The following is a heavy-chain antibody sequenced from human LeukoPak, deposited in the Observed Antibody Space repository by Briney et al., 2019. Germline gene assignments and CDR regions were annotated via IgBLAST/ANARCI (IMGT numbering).Heavy chain of an antibody. J-gene: IGHJ4*02. Sequence: PSETLSFTCTVSGGSISDHYWSWIRLPPGKGLEWIGYIHYSGSTQYIPSLKSRVTISADTSKNQFSLKLSSVTAADTAVYYCARHTAAAGYYFDYWGQGTLVTVSS. V-gene: IGHV4-59*08. CDR1: GGSISDHY. CDR3: ARHTAAAGYYFDY. D-gene: IGHD6-13*01. CDR2: IHYSGST.